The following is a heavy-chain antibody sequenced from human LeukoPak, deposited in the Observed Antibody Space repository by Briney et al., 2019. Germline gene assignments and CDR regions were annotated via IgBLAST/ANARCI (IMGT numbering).Heavy chain of an antibody. D-gene: IGHD6-19*01. CDR2: ISSTSSYI. Sequence: TGGSLRLSCAASGFTLSSYSMNWVGPAPGKGLEWVSSISSTSSYIYYAYSVKGRFTISRNNAKNSLYLQMNILRAEDTAVYCGTREVAVAFDSWGKGTLVTVSS. J-gene: IGHJ4*02. CDR3: TREVAVAFDS. CDR1: GFTLSSYS. V-gene: IGHV3-21*01.